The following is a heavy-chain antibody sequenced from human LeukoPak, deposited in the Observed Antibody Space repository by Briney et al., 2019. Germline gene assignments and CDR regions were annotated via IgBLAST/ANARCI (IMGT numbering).Heavy chain of an antibody. V-gene: IGHV4-39*07. D-gene: IGHD6-19*01. CDR1: GGSISSSSYY. CDR2: IYHSGST. CDR3: ARAYDRQWLVEVDY. Sequence: SETLSLTCTVSGGSISSSSYYWGWIRRPPGKGLEWIGSIYHSGSTYYNPSLKSRVTISVDTSKNQFSLKLSSVTAADTAVYYCARAYDRQWLVEVDYWGQGTLVTVSS. J-gene: IGHJ4*02.